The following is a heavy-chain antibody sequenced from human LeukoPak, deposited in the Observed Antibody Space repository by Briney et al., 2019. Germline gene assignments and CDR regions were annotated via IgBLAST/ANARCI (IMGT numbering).Heavy chain of an antibody. CDR3: ARDNFGTAMVTFLDY. Sequence: GGSLRLSCAASGFTFSDYYMSWIRQAPGKGLEWVSYISSSGSTIYYADSVKGRFTISRDNAKNSLYLQMNSLRDEDTAVYYCARDNFGTAMVTFLDYWGREPWSPSPQ. J-gene: IGHJ4*02. CDR2: ISSSGSTI. CDR1: GFTFSDYY. V-gene: IGHV3-11*04. D-gene: IGHD5-18*01.